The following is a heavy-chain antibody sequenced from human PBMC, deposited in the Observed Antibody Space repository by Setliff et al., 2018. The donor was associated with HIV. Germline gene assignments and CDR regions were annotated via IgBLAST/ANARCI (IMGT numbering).Heavy chain of an antibody. V-gene: IGHV1-2*02. CDR3: GRVGGGGLRLGELSSYDAFDI. CDR2: INPNSGGT. Sequence: ASVKVSCKASGYTFTGYYMHWVRQAPGQGLEWTGWINPNSGGTNYAQKFQGRVTMTRDTSISTAYMELSRLRSGDTAVYYCGRVGGGGLRLGELSSYDAFDIWGQGTMVTVSS. CDR1: GYTFTGYY. D-gene: IGHD3-16*02. J-gene: IGHJ3*02.